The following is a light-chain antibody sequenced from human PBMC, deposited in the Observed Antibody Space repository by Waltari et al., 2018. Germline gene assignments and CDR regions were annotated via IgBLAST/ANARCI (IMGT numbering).Light chain of an antibody. CDR2: DAY. Sequence: EVVLTQYPATLSLSPVERGTLSCRASQSVSNYLAWYQQKPGKVPRHLFYDAYNSATGIPSRFSGSGSGTHLTLTIRSLEPEEFAVYYCQQRKFWPPITIGQGTRLESK. CDR1: QSVSNY. V-gene: IGKV3-11*01. J-gene: IGKJ5*01. CDR3: QQRKFWPPIT.